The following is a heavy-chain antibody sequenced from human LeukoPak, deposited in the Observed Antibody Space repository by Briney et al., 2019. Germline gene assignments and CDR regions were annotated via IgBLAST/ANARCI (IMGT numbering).Heavy chain of an antibody. Sequence: GGSLRLSCAASGFTFSHYGMHWVRQAPGKGLEWVAVMSADGTNKYYADSVKGRFTISRDNSKNTLCLQMNSLRVEDTAVYFCAKDQWAYCGGDCYSSDYWGQGTLVTVSS. CDR1: GFTFSHYG. CDR2: MSADGTNK. D-gene: IGHD2-21*02. V-gene: IGHV3-30*18. J-gene: IGHJ4*02. CDR3: AKDQWAYCGGDCYSSDY.